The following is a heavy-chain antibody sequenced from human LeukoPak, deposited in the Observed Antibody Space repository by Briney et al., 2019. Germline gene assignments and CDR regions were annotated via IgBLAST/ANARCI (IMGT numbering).Heavy chain of an antibody. CDR3: ARVRVDYDFWSGHRDMDV. CDR2: IYTSGST. V-gene: IGHV4-61*02. Sequence: SQTLSLTCTVSGGSISSGSYYWSWIRQPAGKGLEWIGRIYTSGSTNYNPSLKSRVTISVDTSKNQFSLKLSSVTAADTAVYYCARVRVDYDFWSGHRDMDVWGKGTTVTVSS. D-gene: IGHD3-3*01. J-gene: IGHJ6*03. CDR1: GGSISSGSYY.